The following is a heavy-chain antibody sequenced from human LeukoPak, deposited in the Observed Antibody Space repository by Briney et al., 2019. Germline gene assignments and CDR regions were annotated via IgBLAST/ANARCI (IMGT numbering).Heavy chain of an antibody. J-gene: IGHJ4*02. CDR1: GFTFSSYR. V-gene: IGHV3-21*01. CDR2: ISSSSSYI. Sequence: GGSLRLSCAASGFTFSSYRMNWVRKAPGKGLDWVSSISSSSSYIYYADSVKGRFTISRDNAKNSLYLQMNSLRAEDTAVYYCARVRIVGATRADYWGQGTLVTVSS. D-gene: IGHD1-26*01. CDR3: ARVRIVGATRADY.